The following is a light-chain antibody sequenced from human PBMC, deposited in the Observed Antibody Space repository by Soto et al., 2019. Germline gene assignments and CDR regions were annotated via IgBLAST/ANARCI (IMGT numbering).Light chain of an antibody. CDR3: QQSFTTPYT. CDR1: QSISSY. CDR2: EAS. J-gene: IGKJ2*01. V-gene: IGKV1-39*01. Sequence: DIPMTQSPSSLSASVGDRVTITCRASQSISSYLNWYQQKPGKAPKFLIYEASSLQSGVPSRFSGSGSGTEFTLTISSLQPEDFATYHCQQSFTTPYTFGQGTKLEIK.